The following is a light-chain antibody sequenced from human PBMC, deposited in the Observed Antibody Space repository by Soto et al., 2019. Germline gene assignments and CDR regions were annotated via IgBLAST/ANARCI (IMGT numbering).Light chain of an antibody. V-gene: IGKV1-5*03. Sequence: DIQMTHSPSTLSGSVGDRVTITCRASQSVSSWLAWYQQKPGKAPKLLIYKASSLHSGVPSRFSGSGSGTEFTLTISSLQPDDFATYYCHQYKTYWTFGHGTKVDIK. CDR2: KAS. CDR3: HQYKTYWT. CDR1: QSVSSW. J-gene: IGKJ1*01.